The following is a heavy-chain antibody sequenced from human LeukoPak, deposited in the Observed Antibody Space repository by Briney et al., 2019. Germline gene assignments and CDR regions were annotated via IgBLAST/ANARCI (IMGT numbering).Heavy chain of an antibody. D-gene: IGHD3-22*01. V-gene: IGHV1-69*04. CDR1: GGTFSSYA. J-gene: IGHJ4*02. CDR3: ARDLPSVYDSSGYYYLS. CDR2: IIPILGIA. Sequence: GSSVKVSCKASGGTFSSYAISWVRQAPGQGLEWMGRIIPILGIANYAQKFQGRVTITADKSTSTAYMELSSLRSEDTAVYYCARDLPSVYDSSGYYYLSWGQGTLVTVSS.